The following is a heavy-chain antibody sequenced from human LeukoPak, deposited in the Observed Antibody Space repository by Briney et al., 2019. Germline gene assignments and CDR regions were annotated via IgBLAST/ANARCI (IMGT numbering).Heavy chain of an antibody. CDR2: IYYSGST. D-gene: IGHD3-22*01. J-gene: IGHJ1*01. CDR1: GGSISSYY. Sequence: SETLSLTCTVSGGSISSYYWSWIRQPPGKGLEWIGYIYYSGSTNYNPSLKSRVTISVDTSKNQFSLKLSSVTAADTAVYYCARRYSDAEYFQDWGQGTLVTVSS. CDR3: ARRYSDAEYFQD. V-gene: IGHV4-59*01.